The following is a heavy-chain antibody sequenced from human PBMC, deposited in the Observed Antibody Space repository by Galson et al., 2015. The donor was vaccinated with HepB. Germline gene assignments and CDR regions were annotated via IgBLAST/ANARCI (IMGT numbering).Heavy chain of an antibody. V-gene: IGHV6-1*01. CDR2: TYYRSKWYN. Sequence: CAISGDSVSSNSAAWNWIRQSPSRGLEWLGRTYYRSKWYNDYAVSVKSRITINPDTSKNQFSLQLNSVTPEDTAVYYCARESDFEYSDSSDAFDIWGQGTMVTVSS. CDR1: GDSVSSNSAA. D-gene: IGHD6-6*01. CDR3: ARESDFEYSDSSDAFDI. J-gene: IGHJ3*02.